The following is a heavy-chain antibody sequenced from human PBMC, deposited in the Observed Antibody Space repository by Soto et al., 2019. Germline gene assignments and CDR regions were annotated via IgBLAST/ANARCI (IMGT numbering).Heavy chain of an antibody. CDR1: GGSISSSSYY. J-gene: IGHJ5*02. CDR2: IYYSGST. D-gene: IGHD2-2*01. CDR3: ARLEGDIVVVPAANNWFDP. Sequence: QLQLQESGPGLVKPSETLSLTCTVSGGSISSSSYYWGWIRQPPGKGLEWIGSIYYSGSTYYNPYLKSRVTISVDTSKNQFSLKLSSVTAADTAVYYCARLEGDIVVVPAANNWFDPWGQGTLVTVSS. V-gene: IGHV4-39*01.